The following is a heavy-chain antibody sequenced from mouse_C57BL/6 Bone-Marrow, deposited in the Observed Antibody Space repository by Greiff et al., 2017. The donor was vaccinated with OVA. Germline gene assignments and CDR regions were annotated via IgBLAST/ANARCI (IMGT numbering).Heavy chain of an antibody. V-gene: IGHV5-17*01. J-gene: IGHJ1*03. CDR3: ARPYYYGSSYSWYFDV. CDR1: GFTFSDYG. Sequence: EVMLVESGGGLVKPGGSLKLSCAASGFTFSDYGMHWVRQAPEKGLEWVAYISSGSSTIYYADTVKGRFTISRDNAKNTLFLQMTRLRSEDTAMYYGARPYYYGSSYSWYFDVWGTGTTVTVSS. D-gene: IGHD1-1*01. CDR2: ISSGSSTI.